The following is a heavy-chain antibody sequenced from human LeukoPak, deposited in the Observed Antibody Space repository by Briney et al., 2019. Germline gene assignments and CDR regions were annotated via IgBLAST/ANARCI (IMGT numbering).Heavy chain of an antibody. V-gene: IGHV4-61*02. CDR2: IYTSGTT. Sequence: SETLSLTCTVSGGSVRRGNYYWTWIRQPAGSGLEWIGRIYTSGTTDYSPSLRTRVTISVDASRNQFSLNLSSVTAADTAVYYCARDSGSSPTFDYWGQGTLVTVSS. CDR3: ARDSGSSPTFDY. D-gene: IGHD6-13*01. CDR1: GGSVRRGNYY. J-gene: IGHJ4*02.